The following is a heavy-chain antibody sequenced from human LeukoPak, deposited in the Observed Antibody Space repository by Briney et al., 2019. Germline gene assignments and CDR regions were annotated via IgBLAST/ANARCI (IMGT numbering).Heavy chain of an antibody. V-gene: IGHV2-5*01. CDR3: AHRSLNPDAFDV. CDR2: IYGNDEE. J-gene: IGHJ3*01. Sequence: SGPTLVNPTQTLTLTCTFSGFSLSTSGVAVGWIRQSPGKALEWIALIYGNDEEHYRPSLMTRLAISKDTSKNQVVLTMTNMDPVDTATYYCAHRSLNPDAFDVWGQGTMVSVSS. D-gene: IGHD2-8*01. CDR1: GFSLSTSGVA.